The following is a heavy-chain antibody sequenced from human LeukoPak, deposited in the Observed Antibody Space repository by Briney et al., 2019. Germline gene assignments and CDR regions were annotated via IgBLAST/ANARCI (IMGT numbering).Heavy chain of an antibody. D-gene: IGHD3-16*01. V-gene: IGHV3-20*04. CDR1: GFTFDDYG. CDR2: INWNGGST. CDR3: ARDYDYVWGSYWRAGYFDY. Sequence: GGSLRLSRAASGFTFDDYGMSWVRHAPGKGLEWVSGINWNGGSTGYADSVKGRFTISRDNAKNSLYLQMNSLRAEDTALYYCARDYDYVWGSYWRAGYFDYWGQGTLVTVSS. J-gene: IGHJ4*02.